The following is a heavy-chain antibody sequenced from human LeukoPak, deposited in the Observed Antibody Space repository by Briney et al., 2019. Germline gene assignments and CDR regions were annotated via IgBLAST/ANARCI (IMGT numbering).Heavy chain of an antibody. J-gene: IGHJ4*02. Sequence: ASVKVSCKASGYTFTRYYMHWVRQAPGQGLEWMGWINPNSGGTNYAQKFQGRVTMTRDTSISTAYMDLSRLRSADTAVYCCAIVMRDTKWELFDYWGQGPLVTVS. CDR3: AIVMRDTKWELFDY. V-gene: IGHV1-2*02. CDR2: INPNSGGT. CDR1: GYTFTRYY. D-gene: IGHD1-26*01.